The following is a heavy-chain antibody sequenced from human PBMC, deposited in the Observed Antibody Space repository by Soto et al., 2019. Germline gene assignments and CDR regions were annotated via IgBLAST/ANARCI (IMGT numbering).Heavy chain of an antibody. V-gene: IGHV3-66*04. CDR1: GFIVSRNY. CDR2: IYSVGST. Sequence: GGSLRLSCAASGFIVSRNYMSWVRQAPGKGLEWLSVIYSVGSTYYADSVKGRFTISADKSKNTLYLQMNSLRAEDTAVYYCAKPIGDFWSGPYYGMDVWGQGTTVTVSS. CDR3: AKPIGDFWSGPYYGMDV. J-gene: IGHJ6*02. D-gene: IGHD3-3*01.